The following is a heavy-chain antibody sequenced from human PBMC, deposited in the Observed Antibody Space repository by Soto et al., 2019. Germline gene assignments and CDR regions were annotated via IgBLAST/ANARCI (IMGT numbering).Heavy chain of an antibody. Sequence: GGSLRLSCAASVFTVSSNYMSWVRQAPGKGLEWVSVIYSGGSTYYADSVKGRFTISRDNSKNTLYLQMNSLRAEDTAVYYCARDGGEDRSSTSCYTRPSHYHFDYWGQGTLVTVSS. V-gene: IGHV3-53*01. CDR1: VFTVSSNY. CDR2: IYSGGST. CDR3: ARDGGEDRSSTSCYTRPSHYHFDY. J-gene: IGHJ4*02. D-gene: IGHD2-2*02.